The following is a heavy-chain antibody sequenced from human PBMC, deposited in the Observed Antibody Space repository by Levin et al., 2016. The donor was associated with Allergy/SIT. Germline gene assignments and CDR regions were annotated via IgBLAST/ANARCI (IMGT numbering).Heavy chain of an antibody. D-gene: IGHD1-1*01. CDR1: GFTFNTYA. J-gene: IGHJ4*02. V-gene: IGHV3-23*01. CDR2: ISGNGLGI. CDR3: AKALVDWNDSPWDC. Sequence: ESLKISCAASGFTFNTYAMTWVRQAPGKRLEWVSSISGNGLGINYADSVKGRFSVFRDNSKNTLYLQMNSLRAEDTAVYYCAKALVDWNDSPWDCWGQGTLVTVSS.